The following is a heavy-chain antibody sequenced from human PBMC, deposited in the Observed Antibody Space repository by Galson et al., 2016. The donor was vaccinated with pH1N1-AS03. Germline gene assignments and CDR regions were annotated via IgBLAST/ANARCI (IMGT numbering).Heavy chain of an antibody. CDR3: ARALRRIGTTET. D-gene: IGHD1-7*01. Sequence: SLRLSCAASGFTFSSYEMNWVRQAPGKGLEWVSYITSSGSTIYNADSVKGRFTISRDNAKNSLYLQMNSLRDEDTGVYYCARALRRIGTTETWGQGTLVTVSS. CDR2: ITSSGSTI. CDR1: GFTFSSYE. J-gene: IGHJ5*02. V-gene: IGHV3-48*03.